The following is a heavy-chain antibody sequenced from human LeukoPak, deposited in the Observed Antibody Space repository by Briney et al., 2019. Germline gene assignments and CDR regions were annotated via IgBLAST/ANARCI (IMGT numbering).Heavy chain of an antibody. CDR3: SADSSSESYRFHY. D-gene: IGHD3-10*01. V-gene: IGHV4-59*03. CDR2: IYYSGRT. CDR1: GGSFSSYA. J-gene: IGHJ4*02. Sequence: PSETLSLSCAASGGSFSSYAWSWIRQPPGKGLEWIGYIYYSGRTDYNPSLRSRVTISMDASKDQFSLRLSSVTAADTAIYYSSADSSSESYRFHYWGQGTLVTVSS.